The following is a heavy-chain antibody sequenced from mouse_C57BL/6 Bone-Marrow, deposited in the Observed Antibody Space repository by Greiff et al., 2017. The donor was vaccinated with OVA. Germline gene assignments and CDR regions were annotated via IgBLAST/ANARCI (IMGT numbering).Heavy chain of an antibody. CDR3: ARESGQGSFDY. Sequence: EVQLQQSGPGLVKPSQSLSLTCSVTGYSITSGYYWNWIRQFPGNKLEWMGYISYDGSNNYNPSLKNRISITRDTSKNQFFLKLNSVTTEDTATYYCARESGQGSFDYWGQGTTLTVSS. D-gene: IGHD3-3*01. CDR1: GYSITSGYY. V-gene: IGHV3-6*01. J-gene: IGHJ2*01. CDR2: ISYDGSN.